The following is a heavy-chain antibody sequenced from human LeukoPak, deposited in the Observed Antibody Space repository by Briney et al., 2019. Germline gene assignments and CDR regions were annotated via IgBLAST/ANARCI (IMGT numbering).Heavy chain of an antibody. CDR1: GYTFTGYY. V-gene: IGHV1-2*04. D-gene: IGHD3-10*01. Sequence: ASVKVSCKASGYTFTGYYMHWVRQAPGQGLAWMGWINPNSGGTNYAQKFQGWVTMTRDTSISTAYMELSRLRSDDTAVYYCARGLWFGDPNDAFDIWGQGTMVTVSS. J-gene: IGHJ3*02. CDR2: INPNSGGT. CDR3: ARGLWFGDPNDAFDI.